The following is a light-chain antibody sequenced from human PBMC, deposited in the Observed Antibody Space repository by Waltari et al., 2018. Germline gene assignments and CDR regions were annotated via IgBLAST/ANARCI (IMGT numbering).Light chain of an antibody. Sequence: QSVLTQPPSVSAAPGQRVTISCSGSSSNIANNYVCWYQQLPGTAPKLLIYEKKKRPSGSPDRISDSKSVTSATLYMTGLQRWDEADYYCGTWDSSLSAAVFGGGTKLTVL. CDR1: SSNIANNY. J-gene: IGLJ2*01. CDR2: EKK. CDR3: GTWDSSLSAAV. V-gene: IGLV1-51*02.